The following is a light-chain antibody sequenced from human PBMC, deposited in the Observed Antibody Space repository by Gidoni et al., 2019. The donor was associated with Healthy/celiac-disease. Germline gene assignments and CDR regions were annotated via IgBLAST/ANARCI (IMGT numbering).Light chain of an antibody. Sequence: DIVMTPSPATLSVSPGERATLSCRASQSVNSNLAWYQQKPGQAPRLLIYVASTRATGIPARFSGSGSGTEFTLTISSLQSEDFAVYYCQQYNNWPPITFGQGTRLEIK. J-gene: IGKJ5*01. CDR1: QSVNSN. CDR3: QQYNNWPPIT. V-gene: IGKV3-15*01. CDR2: VAS.